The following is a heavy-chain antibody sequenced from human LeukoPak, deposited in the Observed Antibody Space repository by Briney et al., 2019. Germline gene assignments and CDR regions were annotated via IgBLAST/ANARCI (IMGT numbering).Heavy chain of an antibody. CDR3: ARGPPGRYYYYYHMDV. J-gene: IGHJ6*03. CDR1: GFTFSSYH. CDR2: IGSSGSYI. Sequence: GGSLRLSCEVSGFTFSSYHMNWVRQAPGKGLEWVSSIGSSGSYIYYADSLTGRFTISRDNAKNSLYLQMNSLRAEDTAVYYCARGPPGRYYYYYHMDVWGKGTTVTISS. V-gene: IGHV3-21*01.